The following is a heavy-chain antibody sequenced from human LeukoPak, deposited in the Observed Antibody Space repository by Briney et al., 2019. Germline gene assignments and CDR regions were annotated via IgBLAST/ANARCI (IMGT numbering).Heavy chain of an antibody. CDR2: MNPNSGNT. CDR1: GYTFTSYD. Sequence: ASVKVSCKASGYTFTSYDINWVRQATGQGLEWMGWMNPNSGNTGYAQKFQGRVTMTRNTSISTAYMELSSLRSEDTAVYYCASHSYDFWSGYYNSYWGQGTLVTVSS. J-gene: IGHJ4*02. V-gene: IGHV1-8*01. CDR3: ASHSYDFWSGYYNSY. D-gene: IGHD3-3*01.